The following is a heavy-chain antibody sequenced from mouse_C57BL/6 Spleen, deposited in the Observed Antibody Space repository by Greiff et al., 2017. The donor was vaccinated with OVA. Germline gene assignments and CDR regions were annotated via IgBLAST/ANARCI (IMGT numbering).Heavy chain of an antibody. Sequence: QVQLKQSGAELARPGASVKLSCKASGYTFTSYGISWVKQRTGQGLEWIGEIYPRSGNTYYNEKFKGKATLTADKSSSTAYMELRSLTSEDSAVYFCARSGGNYPFAYWGQGTLVTVSA. V-gene: IGHV1-81*01. D-gene: IGHD2-1*01. J-gene: IGHJ3*01. CDR1: GYTFTSYG. CDR2: IYPRSGNT. CDR3: ARSGGNYPFAY.